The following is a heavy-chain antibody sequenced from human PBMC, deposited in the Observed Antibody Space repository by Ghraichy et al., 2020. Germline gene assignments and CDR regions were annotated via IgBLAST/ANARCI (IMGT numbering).Heavy chain of an antibody. D-gene: IGHD3-22*01. CDR2: IYTSGST. V-gene: IGHV4-4*07. CDR3: ARLTYYYDSSGYYLYDY. CDR1: GGSISSYY. J-gene: IGHJ4*02. Sequence: SETLSLTCTVSGGSISSYYWSWIRQPAGKGLEWIGRIYTSGSTNYNPSLKSRVTMSVDTSKNQFSLKLSSVTAADTAVYYCARLTYYYDSSGYYLYDYWGQGTLVTVSS.